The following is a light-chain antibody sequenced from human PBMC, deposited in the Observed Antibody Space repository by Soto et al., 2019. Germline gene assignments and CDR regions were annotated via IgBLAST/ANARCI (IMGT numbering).Light chain of an antibody. J-gene: IGKJ1*01. CDR3: QQAFSAEWT. CDR1: QGISTC. Sequence: DIQMTQSPFSVSASVGDRVTITCRASQGISTCLGWYQQKPGEAPNLLIHTSFSLYSGVPSRFSGSGSGTDFTLTISSLQPEDFATYFCQQAFSAEWTFGQGTKVDIK. CDR2: TSF. V-gene: IGKV1-12*01.